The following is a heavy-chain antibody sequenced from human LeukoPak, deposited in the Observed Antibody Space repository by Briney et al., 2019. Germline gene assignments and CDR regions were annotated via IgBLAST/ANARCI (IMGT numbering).Heavy chain of an antibody. V-gene: IGHV4-59*01. J-gene: IGHJ4*02. D-gene: IGHD5-18*01. Sequence: SETLSLTCTVSGGSISSYYWSWIRQPPGKGLEWIGYIYYSGSTNYNPSLKSRVTISVDTSKNQFSLKLSSVTAADTAVHYCARGSVDTAMVSWGQGTLVTVSS. CDR2: IYYSGST. CDR1: GGSISSYY. CDR3: ARGSVDTAMVS.